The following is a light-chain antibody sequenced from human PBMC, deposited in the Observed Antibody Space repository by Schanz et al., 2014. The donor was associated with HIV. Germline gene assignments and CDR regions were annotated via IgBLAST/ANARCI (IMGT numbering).Light chain of an antibody. CDR3: QSYDRSLSVVV. CDR1: SSNIGAGYE. V-gene: IGLV1-40*01. CDR2: DNT. Sequence: QAVVTQPPSVSGAPGQRVTISCTGSSSNIGAGYEVHWYQQLPGTAPKLLIYDNTYRPSGVPDRFSGSKSGTSASLAITGLQAEDEADYFCQSYDRSLSVVVFGGGTKLTVL. J-gene: IGLJ2*01.